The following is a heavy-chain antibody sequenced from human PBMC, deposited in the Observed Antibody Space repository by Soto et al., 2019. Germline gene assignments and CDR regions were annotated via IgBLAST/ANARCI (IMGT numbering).Heavy chain of an antibody. J-gene: IGHJ5*02. CDR1: GFMFSDYA. CDR2: LLRPGRST. D-gene: IGHD3-16*01. Sequence: GGSLRLSCAASGFMFSDYAMTWARQAPGKELEWVSGLLRPGRSTYYADSVKGRFTISGNTSANTVYLQMDSLRAEDTAVYYCAKDAIANDGIWLMDSWGQGTVVTVSS. V-gene: IGHV3-23*01. CDR3: AKDAIANDGIWLMDS.